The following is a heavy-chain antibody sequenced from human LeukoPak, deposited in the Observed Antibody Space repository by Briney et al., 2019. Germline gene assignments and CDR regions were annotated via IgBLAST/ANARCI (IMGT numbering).Heavy chain of an antibody. CDR2: IIPIFGTA. V-gene: IGHV1-69*05. D-gene: IGHD3-22*01. Sequence: SVKVSCKASGGTFSSYAISWVRQAPGQGLEWMGGIIPIFGTANYAQKFQGRVTITTDESTSTAYMELSSLRSEDTAVYYCASGSYYNSSGYYSDYWGQGTLVTVSS. CDR3: ASGSYYNSSGYYSDY. J-gene: IGHJ4*02. CDR1: GGTFSSYA.